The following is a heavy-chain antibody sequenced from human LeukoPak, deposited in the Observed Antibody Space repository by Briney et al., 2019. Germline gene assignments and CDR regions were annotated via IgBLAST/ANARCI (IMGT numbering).Heavy chain of an antibody. CDR2: IYYSGST. J-gene: IGHJ6*02. Sequence: SETLSLTCTVSGGSISSSSYYWGWIRQPPGKGLEWIGSIYYSGSTYYNPSLKSRVTISVDTSKNQFSLKLSSVTAADTAVYYCARDSTGIAAAGYYYYGMDVWGQGTTVTVSS. CDR3: ARDSTGIAAAGYYYYGMDV. CDR1: GGSISSSSYY. D-gene: IGHD6-13*01. V-gene: IGHV4-39*07.